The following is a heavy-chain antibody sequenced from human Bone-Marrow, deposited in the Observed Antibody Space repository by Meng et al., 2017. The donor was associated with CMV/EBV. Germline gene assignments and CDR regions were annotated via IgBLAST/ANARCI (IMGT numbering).Heavy chain of an antibody. CDR3: AKDGRGSSSSYYFDY. D-gene: IGHD6-6*01. Sequence: ESLKISFAASGFTFDDYAMHWVRQAPGKGLEWVSVISWDCFSTNYADSVKGRFTISRDNRRNSLYLQMNTLRPEDTALYYCAKDGRGSSSSYYFDYWGQGTRVTGSS. CDR1: GFTFDDYA. J-gene: IGHJ4*02. CDR2: ISWDCFST. V-gene: IGHV3-43D*03.